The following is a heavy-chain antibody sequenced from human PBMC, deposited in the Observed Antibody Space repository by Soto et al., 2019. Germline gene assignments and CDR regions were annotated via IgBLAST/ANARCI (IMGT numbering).Heavy chain of an antibody. Sequence: PGGSLSLSCAASGFTFSGSAMHWVRQASGKGLEWVGRIRSKSNSYATAYAASVKGRFTISRDDSKDTAYLQMNSLKTEDTAVYYCTRDPRNYYDSIGSANWFDPWGQGTLVTVSS. D-gene: IGHD3-22*01. V-gene: IGHV3-73*01. CDR1: GFTFSGSA. CDR2: IRSKSNSYAT. CDR3: TRDPRNYYDSIGSANWFDP. J-gene: IGHJ5*02.